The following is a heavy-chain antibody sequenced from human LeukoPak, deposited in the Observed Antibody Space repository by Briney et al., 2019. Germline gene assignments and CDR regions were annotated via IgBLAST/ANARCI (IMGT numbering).Heavy chain of an antibody. CDR1: GYTFTGYY. V-gene: IGHV1-2*02. CDR2: INPNSGGT. Sequence: ASVKVSCKASGYTFTGYYMHWVRQAPGQGLEWMGWINPNSGGTNYAQKFQGRVTMTRDRSISTAYMELSRLRSDDTAVYYCAREGCSGGSCYFDYWGQGTLVTVSS. D-gene: IGHD2-15*01. J-gene: IGHJ4*02. CDR3: AREGCSGGSCYFDY.